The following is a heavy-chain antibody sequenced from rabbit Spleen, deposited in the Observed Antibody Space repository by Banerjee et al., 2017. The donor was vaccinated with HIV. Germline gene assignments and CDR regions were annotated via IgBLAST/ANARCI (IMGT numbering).Heavy chain of an antibody. CDR2: IYSGDAST. CDR1: GFTIYY. CDR3: ASSASGYGRSLNL. D-gene: IGHD1-1*01. Sequence: QSLEESGGGLVQPEGSLTLTCTASGFTIYYICWVRQAPGKGLEWIACIYSGDASTYYANWAKGRFTISKTSSTTVTLQMTSLTAADTATYFCASSASGYGRSLNLWGPGTLVTVS. V-gene: IGHV1S40*01. J-gene: IGHJ4*01.